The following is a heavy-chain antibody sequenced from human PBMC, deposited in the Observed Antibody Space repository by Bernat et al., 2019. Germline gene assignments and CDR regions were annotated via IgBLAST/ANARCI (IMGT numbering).Heavy chain of an antibody. CDR3: AKSVYSSSSHYFDY. J-gene: IGHJ4*02. Sequence: EVQLLESGGGLVQPGGSLRLSCAASGFTFSSYAMSWVRQAPGKGLVWVSAISGSGGITYYADSVKGRFNNTRDKSKNTLYLKMNSLRAEDTAVYYCAKSVYSSSSHYFDYWGQGNLVNVS. V-gene: IGHV3-23*01. CDR2: ISGSGGIT. CDR1: GFTFSSYA. D-gene: IGHD6-6*01.